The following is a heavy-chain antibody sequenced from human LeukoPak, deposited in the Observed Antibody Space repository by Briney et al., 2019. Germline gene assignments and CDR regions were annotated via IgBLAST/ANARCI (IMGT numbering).Heavy chain of an antibody. CDR3: ARDKGLKERAAAGDSWFDP. D-gene: IGHD6-13*01. V-gene: IGHV3-33*01. CDR2: IWYDGSNK. Sequence: PGRSLRLSCAASGFTFSSYGMHWVRQAPGKGLEWVAVIWYDGSNKYYADSVKGRFTISRDNSKNTLYLQMNSLRAEDTAVYYCARDKGLKERAAAGDSWFDPWGQGTLVTVSS. CDR1: GFTFSSYG. J-gene: IGHJ5*02.